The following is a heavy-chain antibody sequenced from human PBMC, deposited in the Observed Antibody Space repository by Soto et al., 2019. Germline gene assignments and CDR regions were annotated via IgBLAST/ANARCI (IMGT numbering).Heavy chain of an antibody. J-gene: IGHJ6*03. CDR3: ARGARGLYFMDV. CDR1: GFTFSDYW. CDR2: IKGDLITT. V-gene: IGHV3-74*01. Sequence: EVQVVESGGGLVQPGGSLRLSCAASGFTFSDYWMHWVRQAPGKGLVWVSRIKGDLITTNYADSVKGRFTICRDNARNTASLQLDSRRAEDTAVYYCARGARGLYFMDVWGKGTTVTVSS. D-gene: IGHD5-12*01.